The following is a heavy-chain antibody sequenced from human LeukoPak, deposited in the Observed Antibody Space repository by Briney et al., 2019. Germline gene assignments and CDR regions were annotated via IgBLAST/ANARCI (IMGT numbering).Heavy chain of an antibody. CDR2: VNPSGGST. CDR3: ARRIMVRGVIQVDYFDY. J-gene: IGHJ4*02. D-gene: IGHD3-10*01. Sequence: ASVKVSCKASGGTFSSYAISWVRQAPGQGLEQMGIVNPSGGSTSYVQKFQGRVTMTRDMSTSTVYMELSSLRSEDTAVYYCARRIMVRGVIQVDYFDYWGQGTLVTVSS. CDR1: GGTFSSYA. V-gene: IGHV1-46*01.